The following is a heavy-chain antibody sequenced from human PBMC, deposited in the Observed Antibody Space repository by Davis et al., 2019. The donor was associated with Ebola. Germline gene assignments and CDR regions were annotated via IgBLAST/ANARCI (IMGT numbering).Heavy chain of an antibody. Sequence: ASVKGSCKASGYTLPRYGISWGRQAPGQRREWVGWIRAYNGNTNYAQKLQGRVTMTTDTSTSTAYMELRSLRSDDTAVYYCARLWTLRWGRWFDPWGQGTLVTVSS. CDR1: GYTLPRYG. D-gene: IGHD3-16*01. CDR2: IRAYNGNT. CDR3: ARLWTLRWGRWFDP. V-gene: IGHV1-18*01. J-gene: IGHJ5*02.